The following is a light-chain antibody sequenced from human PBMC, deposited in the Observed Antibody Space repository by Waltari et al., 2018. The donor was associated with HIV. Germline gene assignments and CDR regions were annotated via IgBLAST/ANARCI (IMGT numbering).Light chain of an antibody. V-gene: IGLV1-51*01. CDR1: SSNIGNNY. J-gene: IGLJ3*02. Sequence: QSVLTQPPSVSAAPGAKVTISCSGSSSNIGNNYVSWYQQLPGTAPKLLIYDHNKRPSGIPARFSGSKSGTSATLGITGLQTGDEADYYCGTWDSSLSAGVFGGGTKLTVL. CDR2: DHN. CDR3: GTWDSSLSAGV.